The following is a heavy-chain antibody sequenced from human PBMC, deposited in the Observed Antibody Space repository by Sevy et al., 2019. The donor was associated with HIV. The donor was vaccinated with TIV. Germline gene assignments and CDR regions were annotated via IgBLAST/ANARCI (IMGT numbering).Heavy chain of an antibody. CDR1: GGSISSSSYY. CDR2: IYYSGST. V-gene: IGHV4-39*01. CDR3: ASGTSYCSGGSCSSGYFDY. D-gene: IGHD2-15*01. J-gene: IGHJ4*02. Sequence: SETLSLTCTVSGGSISSSSYYWGWIRQPPGKGLEWIGSIYYSGSTYYNPSLKSRVTISVDTSKNQFSLKLSSVTASDTAVYYCASGTSYCSGGSCSSGYFDYWGQGTLVTVSS.